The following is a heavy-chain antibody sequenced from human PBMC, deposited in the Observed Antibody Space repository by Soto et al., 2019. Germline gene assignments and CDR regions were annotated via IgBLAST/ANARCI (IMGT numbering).Heavy chain of an antibody. V-gene: IGHV4-34*01. D-gene: IGHD6-13*01. CDR3: ARIGYSSSWRGRKAEYFQH. CDR2: INHSGSN. Sequence: SETLSLTCAVYGGSFSGYYWSWIRQPPGKGLEWIGEINHSGSNNYNPSLQSRVTISVDTSKNQFSLKLSSVTAADTAVYYCARIGYSSSWRGRKAEYFQHWGQGTLITVSS. CDR1: GGSFSGYY. J-gene: IGHJ1*01.